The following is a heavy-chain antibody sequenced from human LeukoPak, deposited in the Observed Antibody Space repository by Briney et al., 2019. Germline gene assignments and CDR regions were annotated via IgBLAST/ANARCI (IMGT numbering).Heavy chain of an antibody. CDR3: ARERYCSSTSCYLWFDP. V-gene: IGHV1-69*06. D-gene: IGHD2-2*01. Sequence: SVKVSCMASGGTFSSYAISWVRQAPGQGLEWMGGIIPIFGTANYAQKFQGRVTITADKSTSTAYMELSSLRSEDTAVYYCARERYCSSTSCYLWFDPWGQGTLVTVSS. CDR1: GGTFSSYA. CDR2: IIPIFGTA. J-gene: IGHJ5*02.